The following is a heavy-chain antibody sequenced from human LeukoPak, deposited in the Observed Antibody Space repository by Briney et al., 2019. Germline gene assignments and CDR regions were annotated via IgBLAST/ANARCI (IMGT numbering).Heavy chain of an antibody. Sequence: SETLSLTCTVSGGSISSSSYYWGWIRQPPGKGLEWIGSIYYSGSTYCNPSLKSRVTISVDTSKNQFSLKLSSVTAADTAVYYCARAGVGWFDPWGQGTLVTVSS. CDR1: GGSISSSSYY. CDR3: ARAGVGWFDP. J-gene: IGHJ5*02. V-gene: IGHV4-39*07. CDR2: IYYSGST. D-gene: IGHD3-3*01.